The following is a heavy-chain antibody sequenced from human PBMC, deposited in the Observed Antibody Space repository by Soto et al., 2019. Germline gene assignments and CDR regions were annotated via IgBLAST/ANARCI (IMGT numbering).Heavy chain of an antibody. J-gene: IGHJ5*02. Sequence: VSGGSMGNYGEYRSRIRQHPGKGLEWIGYIYYSGSTYYNPSLKSRVTISVDTSKNQFSLKLSSVTAADTAVYYCARYQASGGLYGERCGYDLRGQ. V-gene: IGHV4-31*02. CDR2: IYYSGST. CDR3: ARYQASGGLYGERCGYDL. D-gene: IGHD6-19*01. CDR1: GGSMGNYGEY.